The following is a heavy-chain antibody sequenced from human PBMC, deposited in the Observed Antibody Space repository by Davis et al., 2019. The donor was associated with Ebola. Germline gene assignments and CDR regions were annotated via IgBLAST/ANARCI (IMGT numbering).Heavy chain of an antibody. Sequence: ASVTVSCKASGYTFTSFGVHWVRQTPGQRLEWMGWINAGKGNTKYSQKFQGRVTFTRDTSASTAYMELGSLRSDDTAVYYCARDYDILTGSFDPWGQGTLVSVTS. D-gene: IGHD3-9*01. V-gene: IGHV1-3*01. CDR1: GYTFTSFG. J-gene: IGHJ5*02. CDR2: INAGKGNT. CDR3: ARDYDILTGSFDP.